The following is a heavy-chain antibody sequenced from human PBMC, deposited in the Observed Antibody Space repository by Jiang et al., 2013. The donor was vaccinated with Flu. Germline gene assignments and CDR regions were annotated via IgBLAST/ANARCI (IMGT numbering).Heavy chain of an antibody. Sequence: VQLLESGGGVVQPGRSLRLSCAASGFTFSSYAMHWVRQAPGKGLEWVAVISYDGSNKYYADSVKGRFTISRDNSKNTLYLQMNSLRAEDTAVYYCARPMWTSGWEPPFDCWGQGTLVTV. J-gene: IGHJ4*02. CDR3: ARPMWTSGWEPPFDC. V-gene: IGHV3-30-3*01. CDR2: ISYDGSNK. CDR1: GFTFSSYA. D-gene: IGHD1-26*01.